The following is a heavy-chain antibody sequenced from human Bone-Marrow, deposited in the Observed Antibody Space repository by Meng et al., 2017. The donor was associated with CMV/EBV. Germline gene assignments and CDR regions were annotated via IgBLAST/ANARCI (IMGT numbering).Heavy chain of an antibody. CDR2: IYWDDDK. CDR1: VG. J-gene: IGHJ6*02. CDR3: AHTQLDDFWSGYYLGYYYGMDV. Sequence: VGVGWIRQPPGKALEWLALIYWDDDKRYSPSLKSRLTITKDTSKNQVVLTMTNMDPVDTATYYCAHTQLDDFWSGYYLGYYYGMDVWGQGTTVTVSS. D-gene: IGHD3-3*01. V-gene: IGHV2-5*02.